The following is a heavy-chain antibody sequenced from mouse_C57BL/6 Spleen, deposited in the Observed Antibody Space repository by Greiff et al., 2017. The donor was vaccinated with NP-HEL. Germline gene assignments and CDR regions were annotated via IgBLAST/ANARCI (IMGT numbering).Heavy chain of an antibody. Sequence: VQLKESGGGLVKPGGSLKLSCAASGFTFSDYGMHWVRQAPEKGLEWVAYISSGSSTIYYADTVKGRFTISRDNAKNTLFLQMTSLRSEDTAMYYCARDYYGSSYLYAMDYWGQGTSVTVSS. V-gene: IGHV5-17*01. D-gene: IGHD1-1*01. CDR3: ARDYYGSSYLYAMDY. CDR2: ISSGSSTI. J-gene: IGHJ4*01. CDR1: GFTFSDYG.